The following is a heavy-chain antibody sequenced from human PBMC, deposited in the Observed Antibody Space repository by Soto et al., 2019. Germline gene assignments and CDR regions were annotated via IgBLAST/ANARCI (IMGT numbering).Heavy chain of an antibody. CDR3: AREKGAGTYMGFDY. Sequence: QVQLQESGPGLVKPSGTLSLTCAVSGGSISTNNWWSWVRQPPGKGLEWIGEIYHTGGTNYNPSLTSRVAMSVDKSKNQFSLNLNSVTAADTAVYSCAREKGAGTYMGFDYWGQGTLVTVSS. V-gene: IGHV4-4*02. J-gene: IGHJ4*02. CDR1: GGSISTNNW. CDR2: IYHTGGT. D-gene: IGHD3-10*01.